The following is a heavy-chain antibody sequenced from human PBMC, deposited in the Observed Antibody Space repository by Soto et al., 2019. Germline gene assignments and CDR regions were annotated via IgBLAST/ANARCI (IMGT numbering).Heavy chain of an antibody. CDR2: IIPIFGTA. V-gene: IGHV1-69*01. D-gene: IGHD6-19*01. CDR1: GGTFSSYA. Sequence: QVQLVQSVAEVKKPGSSVKFSCKASGGTFSSYAISWVRQAPGQGLEWMGWIIPIFGTANYAQKFQGRVTITADESTSTEDVELSRLISEDTAVYYGARGYSPMADGIAVALILNWLDPWGQGTRVTVSS. J-gene: IGHJ5*02. CDR3: ARGYSPMADGIAVALILNWLDP.